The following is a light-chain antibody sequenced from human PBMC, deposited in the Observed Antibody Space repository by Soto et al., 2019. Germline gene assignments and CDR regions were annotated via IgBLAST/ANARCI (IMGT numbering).Light chain of an antibody. V-gene: IGKV3-15*01. CDR1: QSVYSS. CDR3: QQYNRWPLT. J-gene: IGKJ4*01. Sequence: EIVMTQAPATLSVSPGERATLSCRASQSVYSSLAWYQHKPGQAPNLLIYAASTRATGIPARFSGSGSGTEFTLTISSLQSEDFAVYYCQQYNRWPLTFGGGTKVEIK. CDR2: AAS.